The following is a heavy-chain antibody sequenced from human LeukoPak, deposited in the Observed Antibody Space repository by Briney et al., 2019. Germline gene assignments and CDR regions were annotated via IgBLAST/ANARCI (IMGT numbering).Heavy chain of an antibody. J-gene: IGHJ3*02. V-gene: IGHV4-59*12. CDR3: ASPMTFMVRGLHGIDGFNI. Sequence: PWGSLRLSCTASGFTFSSYAMSWVRQPPGKGPEWIGHIQHSGSTHYNSSLKSRVTISMDTSKNQFSLNLNSVTAADTAVYYCASPMTFMVRGLHGIDGFNIWGQGTMVTVSS. D-gene: IGHD3-10*01. CDR1: GFTFSSYA. CDR2: IQHSGST.